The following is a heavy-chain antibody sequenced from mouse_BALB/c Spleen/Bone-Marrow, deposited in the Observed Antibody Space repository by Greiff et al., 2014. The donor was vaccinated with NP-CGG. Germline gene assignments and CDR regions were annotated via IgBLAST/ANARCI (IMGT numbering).Heavy chain of an antibody. CDR3: ARDDGYYDY. CDR1: GYTFTDYN. CDR2: IYPHNGGT. J-gene: IGHJ2*01. D-gene: IGHD2-3*01. Sequence: EVQLQQSGPELVKPGASVKISCKASGYTFTDYNMHWVKQSHGKSLEWIGYIYPHNGGTGYNQKFKSKATLTVDNSSSTAYMELRSLTSEDSAVYYCARDDGYYDYWGQGTTLTVSS. V-gene: IGHV1S29*02.